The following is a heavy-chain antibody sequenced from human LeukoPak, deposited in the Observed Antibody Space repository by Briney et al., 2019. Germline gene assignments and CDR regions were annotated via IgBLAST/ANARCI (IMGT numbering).Heavy chain of an antibody. CDR1: GFTVSSNY. Sequence: GGSLRLSCAASGFTVSSNYMSWVRQAPGKGLEWGSVIYSGGSTYYADSVKGRFTISRDNSKNTLYLQMNSLRAEDAAVYFCAKGSAAGRPYYFDYWGQGTLVTVSS. V-gene: IGHV3-53*01. CDR3: AKGSAAGRPYYFDY. J-gene: IGHJ4*02. CDR2: IYSGGST. D-gene: IGHD6-25*01.